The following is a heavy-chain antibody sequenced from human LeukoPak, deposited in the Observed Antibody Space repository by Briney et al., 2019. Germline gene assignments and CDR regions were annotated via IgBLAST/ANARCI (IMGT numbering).Heavy chain of an antibody. D-gene: IGHD3-3*01. V-gene: IGHV5-10-1*01. CDR2: IDPSDSYT. CDR3: ARGVPGTAFDY. J-gene: IGHJ4*02. CDR1: GYXFTSYW. Sequence: GESLKISCKGSGYXFTSYWISWVRQMPGKGLEWMGRIDPSDSYTNYSPSFQGHVAISADKSISTAYLQWSSLKASDTAMYYCARGVPGTAFDYWGQGTLVTVSS.